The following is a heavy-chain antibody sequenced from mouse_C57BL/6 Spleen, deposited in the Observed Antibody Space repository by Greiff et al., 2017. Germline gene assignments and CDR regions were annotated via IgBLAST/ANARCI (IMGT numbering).Heavy chain of an antibody. CDR2: ISGGGGNT. Sequence: EVKVVESGGGLVKPGGSLKLSCAASGFTFSSYTMSWVRQTPEKRLEWVATISGGGGNTYYPDSVKGRFTISRDNAKNTLYLQMSSLRSEDTALYYCARQDYDYDRPYFDVWGTGTTVTVSS. CDR3: ARQDYDYDRPYFDV. CDR1: GFTFSSYT. V-gene: IGHV5-9*01. D-gene: IGHD2-4*01. J-gene: IGHJ1*03.